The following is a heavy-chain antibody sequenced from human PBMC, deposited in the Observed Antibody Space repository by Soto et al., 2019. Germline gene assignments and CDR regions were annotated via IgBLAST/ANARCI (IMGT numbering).Heavy chain of an antibody. Sequence: PGGSLRLSCAASGFTVSSNYMTWVRQVPGKGLEWVAVLYSGGSTYYADSVKGRFTISRDNSKNTLFLQMDSLTAEDTAVYYCAREGVTTTRPVDRRGRGTLVTVSS. CDR3: AREGVTTTRPVDR. CDR2: LYSGGST. V-gene: IGHV3-66*01. J-gene: IGHJ5*02. D-gene: IGHD6-6*01. CDR1: GFTVSSNY.